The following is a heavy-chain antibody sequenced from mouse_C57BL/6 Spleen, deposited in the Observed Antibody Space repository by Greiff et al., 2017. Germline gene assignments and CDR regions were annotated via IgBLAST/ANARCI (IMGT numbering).Heavy chain of an antibody. CDR1: GYTFTSYW. D-gene: IGHD3-2*02. CDR3: ARDSSGCGLPSWFAY. Sequence: QVQLQQPGAELVRPGSSVKLSCKASGYTFTSYWMDWVKQRPGQGLEWIGNIYPSDSETHYNQQFKDKATLTVDKSSSTAYMQLSSLTSEDAAVYYCARDSSGCGLPSWFAYWGQGTLVTVSA. J-gene: IGHJ3*01. CDR2: IYPSDSET. V-gene: IGHV1-61*01.